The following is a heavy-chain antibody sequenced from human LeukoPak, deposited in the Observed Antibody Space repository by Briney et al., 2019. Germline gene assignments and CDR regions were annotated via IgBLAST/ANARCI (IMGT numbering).Heavy chain of an antibody. D-gene: IGHD1-26*01. CDR3: ARQRGSYYAY. V-gene: IGHV4-4*09. Sequence: SETLSLTCTVSGGSISSYYWSWIRQPPGKGLEWIGYIYTSGSTNYNPSLKSRVTISVDTSKNQFSLKLSSVTAADTAVYYCARQRGSYYAYWGQGTLVTVSS. CDR1: GGSISSYY. J-gene: IGHJ4*02. CDR2: IYTSGST.